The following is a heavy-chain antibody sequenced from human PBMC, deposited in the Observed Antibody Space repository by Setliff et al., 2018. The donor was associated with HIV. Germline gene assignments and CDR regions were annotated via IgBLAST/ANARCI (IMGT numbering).Heavy chain of an antibody. D-gene: IGHD3-16*01. Sequence: ASVKVSCKASGYNFTGYHIHWVRQAPGQGLEWMGWDNPDNGITEYAENFQGRVAMTRDTSMSTAYMELNRLTFDDTAVYYCARDPYDTSENPYDPWGQGTLVTVSS. CDR1: GYNFTGYH. CDR2: DNPDNGIT. CDR3: ARDPYDTSENPYDP. J-gene: IGHJ5*02. V-gene: IGHV1-2*02.